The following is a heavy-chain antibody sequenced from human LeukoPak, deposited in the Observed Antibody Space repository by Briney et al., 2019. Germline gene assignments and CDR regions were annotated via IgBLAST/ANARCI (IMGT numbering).Heavy chain of an antibody. J-gene: IGHJ6*03. D-gene: IGHD2-15*01. CDR3: ARAQYCSGGSCYSGYYYDYMDV. Sequence: PSETLSLTCTVSGGSISSYYWSWIRQPPGKGLEWIGYIYYSGSTNYNPSLKSRVTISVDTSKNQFSLKLSSVTAADTAVYYCARAQYCSGGSCYSGYYYDYMDVWGKGTTVTVSS. CDR2: IYYSGST. CDR1: GGSISSYY. V-gene: IGHV4-59*01.